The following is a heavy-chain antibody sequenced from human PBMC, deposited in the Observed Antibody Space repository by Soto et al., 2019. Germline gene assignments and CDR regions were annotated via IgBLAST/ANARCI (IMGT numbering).Heavy chain of an antibody. V-gene: IGHV3-23*01. CDR1: GFTFSSYA. D-gene: IGHD3-10*01. Sequence: GSLSLSCAASGFTFSSYAMSWVRQAPGKGLEWVSAISGSGGSTYYADSVKGRFTISRDNSKNTLYLQMNSLRAEDTAVYYCAKARGVYGSGSRFDYWGQGTLVTVSS. CDR3: AKARGVYGSGSRFDY. J-gene: IGHJ4*02. CDR2: ISGSGGST.